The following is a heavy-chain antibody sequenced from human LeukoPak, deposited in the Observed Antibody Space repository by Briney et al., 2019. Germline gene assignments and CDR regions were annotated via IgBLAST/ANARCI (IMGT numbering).Heavy chain of an antibody. CDR1: GYTFTSYG. V-gene: IGHV1-18*01. CDR2: ISAYNGNT. Sequence: ASVKVSCKASGYTFTSYGIRWVRQPPGQGLEWMGWISAYNGNTNYAQKLQGRVTMTTDTSTSTAYMELRSLRSDDTAVYYCARGGSELLFAEYFQHWGQGTLVTVSS. D-gene: IGHD1-26*01. CDR3: ARGGSELLFAEYFQH. J-gene: IGHJ1*01.